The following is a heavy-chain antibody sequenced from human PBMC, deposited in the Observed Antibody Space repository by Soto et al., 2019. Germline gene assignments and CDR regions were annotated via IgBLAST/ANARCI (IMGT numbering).Heavy chain of an antibody. J-gene: IGHJ4*02. CDR1: GYSFTSYW. V-gene: IGHV5-10-1*01. CDR3: ARSAPFDIYAITPVEF. CDR2: IDPSDSYT. Sequence: PGESLKISCKGSGYSFTSYWISWVRQMPGKGLEWMGRIDPSDSYTNYSPSFQGHVTISADKSISTAYLQWSSLKASDTAMYYCARSAPFDIYAITPVEFWGQGTLVTVSS. D-gene: IGHD3-9*01.